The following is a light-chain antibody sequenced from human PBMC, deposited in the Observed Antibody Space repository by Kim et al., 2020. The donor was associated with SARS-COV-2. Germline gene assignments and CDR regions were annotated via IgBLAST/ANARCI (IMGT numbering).Light chain of an antibody. J-gene: IGKJ2*01. CDR2: ASF. Sequence: SASVGDRVTLTCRASQSLSSYLNLYQQKPGKAPKLLIYASFSLQSGVPSRFSGSGSGTDFTLTISSLQPEDFATYYCQQSYSTPYTFGQGTKLEI. CDR1: QSLSSY. CDR3: QQSYSTPYT. V-gene: IGKV1-39*01.